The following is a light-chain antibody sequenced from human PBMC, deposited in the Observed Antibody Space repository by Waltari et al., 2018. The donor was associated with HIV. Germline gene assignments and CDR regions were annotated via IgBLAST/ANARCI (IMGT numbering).Light chain of an antibody. CDR2: RAS. V-gene: IGKV3-20*01. CDR1: QSVTSRF. J-gene: IGKJ2*01. CDR3: QQYGSSPPYT. Sequence: EIVLTQSPGTLSLSPGERATLSCRASQSVTSRFLAWYQQNPGQAPRLLIYRASSRATGIPDRFSGSGSGTDFTLTISTLEPEDFAVYYCQQYGSSPPYTFGHGTKLEIK.